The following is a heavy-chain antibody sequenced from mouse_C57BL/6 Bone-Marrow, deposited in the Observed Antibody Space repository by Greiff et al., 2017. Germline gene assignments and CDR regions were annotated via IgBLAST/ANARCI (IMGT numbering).Heavy chain of an antibody. D-gene: IGHD1-1*01. CDR1: GFTFSSYA. CDR3: ARVLYYGLDY. CDR2: ISDGGSYT. Sequence: EVHLVESGGGLVKPGGSLKLSCAASGFTFSSYAMSWVRQTPEKRLEWVATISDGGSYTYYPDNVKGRFTISRDNAKNNLYLQMSHLKSEDTAMYDCARVLYYGLDYWGQGTTLTVSS. J-gene: IGHJ2*01. V-gene: IGHV5-4*01.